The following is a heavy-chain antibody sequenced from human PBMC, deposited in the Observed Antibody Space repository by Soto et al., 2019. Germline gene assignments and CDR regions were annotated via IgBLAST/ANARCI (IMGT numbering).Heavy chain of an antibody. CDR2: IYPGDSDT. D-gene: IGHD2-15*01. V-gene: IGHV5-51*01. CDR1: GYSFTSYW. J-gene: IGHJ6*03. CDR3: ARHKRGRNRDSRSGKNYYSYMDV. Sequence: GESLKISCKGSGYSFTSYWIGWVRQMPGKGLEWMGIIYPGDSDTRYSPSFQGQVTISADKSISTAYLQWSSLKASDTAMYYCARHKRGRNRDSRSGKNYYSYMDVWGKGTTVTVSS.